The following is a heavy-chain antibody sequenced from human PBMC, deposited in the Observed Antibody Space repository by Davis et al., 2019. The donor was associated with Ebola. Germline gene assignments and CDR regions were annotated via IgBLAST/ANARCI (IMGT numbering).Heavy chain of an antibody. V-gene: IGHV1-18*01. Sequence: ASVKVSCKASGYTFTSYGISWVRQAPGQGLEWMGWINAGNGNTKYSQKFQGRVTITRDTSASTAYMELSSLRSEDTAVYYCARARQQLTLNWFDPWGQGTLVTVSS. D-gene: IGHD6-13*01. CDR1: GYTFTSYG. CDR3: ARARQQLTLNWFDP. J-gene: IGHJ5*02. CDR2: INAGNGNT.